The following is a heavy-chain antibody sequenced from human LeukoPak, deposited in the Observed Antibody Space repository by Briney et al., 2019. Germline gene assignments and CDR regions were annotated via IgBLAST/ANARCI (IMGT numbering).Heavy chain of an antibody. CDR2: IIPIFGTA. V-gene: IGHV1-69*13. J-gene: IGHJ3*02. CDR1: GGTFSSYA. CDR3: ARGRGYSYMDAFDI. Sequence: RASVTVSCKASGGTFSSYAISWVRQAPGQGLEWMGGIIPIFGTANYAQKFQGRVTITADESTSTAYMELSSLRSEDTAVYYCARGRGYSYMDAFDIWGQGTMVTVSS. D-gene: IGHD5-18*01.